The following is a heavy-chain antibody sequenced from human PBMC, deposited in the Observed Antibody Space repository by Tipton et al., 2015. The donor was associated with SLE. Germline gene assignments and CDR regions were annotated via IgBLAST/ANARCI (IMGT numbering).Heavy chain of an antibody. CDR1: GFTFSSYS. D-gene: IGHD3/OR15-3a*01. V-gene: IGHV3-21*01. Sequence: SLRLSCAASGFTFSSYSMNWVRQAPGKGLEWVSSISSSSSYIYYADSVKGRFTISRDNGKNSLYLQMNSLRAEDTAVYYCARALDGVFDDWGQGPLVTVSS. J-gene: IGHJ4*02. CDR3: ARALDGVFDD. CDR2: ISSSSSYI.